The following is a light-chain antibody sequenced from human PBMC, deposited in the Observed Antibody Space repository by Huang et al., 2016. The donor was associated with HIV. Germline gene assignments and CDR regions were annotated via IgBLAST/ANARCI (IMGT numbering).Light chain of an antibody. V-gene: IGKV3-15*01. J-gene: IGKJ2*01. Sequence: EVVMTQSPATLSVSPGESATLSCRASQSLTTNLAWYQQKPGQAPRRLIHGAPTRATSIPARFSGSGSGTEFTLTISSLQSEDFAVYYCQQYNNWPLYTFGQGTKLEIK. CDR1: QSLTTN. CDR3: QQYNNWPLYT. CDR2: GAP.